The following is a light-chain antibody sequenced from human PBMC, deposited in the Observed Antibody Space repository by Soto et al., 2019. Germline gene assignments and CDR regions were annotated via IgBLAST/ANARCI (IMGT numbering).Light chain of an antibody. CDR1: QSISTF. J-gene: IGKJ4*01. V-gene: IGKV1-39*01. CDR3: QQSHSTPLN. Sequence: DIQMTQSPSYLLASMGDRVTLTCRASQSISTFLNWYQQTTGKAPKLLIYSATSLETGVSSRFSAFASATYFTLTINNVQPENAATYFCQQSHSTPLNFGGGTKLQIK. CDR2: SAT.